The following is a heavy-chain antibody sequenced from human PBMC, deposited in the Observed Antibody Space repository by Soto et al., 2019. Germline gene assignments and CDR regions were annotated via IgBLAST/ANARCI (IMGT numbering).Heavy chain of an antibody. CDR3: ARVSSGYDYYYYYYMDV. CDR2: IYYSGST. CDR1: GGSISSYY. D-gene: IGHD5-12*01. V-gene: IGHV4-59*01. Sequence: QVQLQESGPGLVKPSETLSLTCTVSGGSISSYYWSWIRQPPGKGLEWIGYIYYSGSTNYNTSLKSRVTISVDTSKNQFSLKLSSVTAADTAVYYCARVSSGYDYYYYYYMDVWGKGTTVTVSS. J-gene: IGHJ6*03.